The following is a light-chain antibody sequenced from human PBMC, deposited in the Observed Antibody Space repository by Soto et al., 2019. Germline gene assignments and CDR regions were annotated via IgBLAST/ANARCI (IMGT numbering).Light chain of an antibody. CDR1: QRVSSNH. V-gene: IGKV3-20*01. CDR2: GAA. Sequence: DIVLTQSPGTLSLSPGERATLSCRASQRVSSNHLAWYQQKPGQAPRLLIFGAAYRATGIPDRFSGSGSGTDFTLTISRLEPEDFAVYYCQLYGTSTWTFGQGTKVEIK. J-gene: IGKJ1*01. CDR3: QLYGTSTWT.